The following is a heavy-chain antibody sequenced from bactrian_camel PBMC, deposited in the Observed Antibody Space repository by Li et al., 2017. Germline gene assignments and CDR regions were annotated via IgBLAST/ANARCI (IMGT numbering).Heavy chain of an antibody. CDR3: AAQSQGMAGVFLPHAYDH. J-gene: IGHJ4*01. CDR1: GFPSSSYC. V-gene: IGHV3S1*01. CDR2: IYAGGGNS. Sequence: HVQLVESGGGSVQSGGSLTLSCVASGFPSSSYCVGWFRQAPGKEREAVAAIYAGGGNSYYADSVKGRFTVSQDSAKNTLSLQMNNLRPEDTAVYFCAAQSQGMAGVFLPHAYDHWGQGTQVTVS. D-gene: IGHD3*01.